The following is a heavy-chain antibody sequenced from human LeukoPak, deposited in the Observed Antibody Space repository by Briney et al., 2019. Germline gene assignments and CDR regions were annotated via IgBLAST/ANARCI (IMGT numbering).Heavy chain of an antibody. D-gene: IGHD4-23*01. V-gene: IGHV4-30-4*01. J-gene: IGHJ1*01. CDR2: ISYSGTT. Sequence: MASETLSLTCTVSGGSITNNNYYWSWIRQPPGKGLEWSGYISYSGTTFYNPSLKSRVNISLDTSKNQFSLKLRSVTAADTAVYYCASSTTAVTRFVKYWGQGTLVSVSS. CDR3: ASSTTAVTRFVKY. CDR1: GGSITNNNYY.